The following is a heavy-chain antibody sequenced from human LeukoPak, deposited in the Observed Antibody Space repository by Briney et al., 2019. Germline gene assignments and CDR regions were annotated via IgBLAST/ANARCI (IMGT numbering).Heavy chain of an antibody. CDR3: ARLLGAATDPFDY. V-gene: IGHV4-39*01. J-gene: IGHJ4*02. D-gene: IGHD2-15*01. Sequence: SETLSPTCTVSGGSLSSSTYYWGWVRHPPGEGLGWIGSIYYSGSTYYNPSLKSRVSISVDTSQNQFSLKATSVTAADTAVYYCARLLGAATDPFDYWGQGTLVTVSS. CDR1: GGSLSSSTYY. CDR2: IYYSGST.